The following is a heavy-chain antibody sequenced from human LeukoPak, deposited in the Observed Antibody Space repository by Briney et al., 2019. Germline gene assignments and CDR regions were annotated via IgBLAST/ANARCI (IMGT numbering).Heavy chain of an antibody. CDR2: IKQDGSEK. CDR3: AKYARGPLD. Sequence: GGSLRLSFAASGFTFSNYWMSWVRQAPGKGLECVANIKQDGSEKNYVDSVKGRFTTSRDNAKNSLYLQMNSLRAEDTAVYYCAKYARGPLDWGQGTLVTVSS. CDR1: GFTFSNYW. D-gene: IGHD6-6*01. J-gene: IGHJ4*02. V-gene: IGHV3-7*01.